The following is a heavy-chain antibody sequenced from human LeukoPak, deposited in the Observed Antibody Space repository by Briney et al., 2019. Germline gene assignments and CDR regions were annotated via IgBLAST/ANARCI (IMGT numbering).Heavy chain of an antibody. V-gene: IGHV3-23*01. CDR1: GFTFSSYS. CDR3: AKALSGYSYGSLQDY. Sequence: GGSLRLSCAASGFTFSSYSMNWVRQAPGKGLEWVSAISGSGGSTYYADSVKGRFTISRDNSKNTLYLQMNSLRAEDTAVYYCAKALSGYSYGSLQDYWGQGTLVTVSS. D-gene: IGHD5-18*01. J-gene: IGHJ4*02. CDR2: ISGSGGST.